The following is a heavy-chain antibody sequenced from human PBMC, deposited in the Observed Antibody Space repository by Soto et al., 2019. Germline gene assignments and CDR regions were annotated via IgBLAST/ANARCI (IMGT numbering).Heavy chain of an antibody. CDR1: GFTFSSYG. CDR2: IWYDGSNE. D-gene: IGHD6-19*01. Sequence: QVQLVESGGGVVQPGRSLRLSCVASGFTFSSYGMHWVRQAPGTGLEWVAVIWYDGSNENYADSVKGRFTISRDNSKNTLYRQMNSLRAEDTALYYCARDRRGSGWYDYFDYWGQGTLVTVSS. J-gene: IGHJ4*02. V-gene: IGHV3-33*01. CDR3: ARDRRGSGWYDYFDY.